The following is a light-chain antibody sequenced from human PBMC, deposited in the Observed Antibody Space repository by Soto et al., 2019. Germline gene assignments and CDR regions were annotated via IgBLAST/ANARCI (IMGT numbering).Light chain of an antibody. CDR2: AAS. CDR3: QQYGNSPFT. Sequence: EIVLTQSPGTLSLSPGERATLSCRASQSVGSSYLAWFQQKPGQAPRLLIYAASSRATGIPDRFSGSGSGTDFALTISRLEPEDFAVYYCQQYGNSPFTFGQGTKVEIK. J-gene: IGKJ2*01. CDR1: QSVGSSY. V-gene: IGKV3-20*01.